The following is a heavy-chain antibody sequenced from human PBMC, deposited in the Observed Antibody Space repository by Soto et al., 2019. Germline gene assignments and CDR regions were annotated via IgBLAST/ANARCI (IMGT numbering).Heavy chain of an antibody. J-gene: IGHJ3*02. D-gene: IGHD1-26*01. Sequence: QVQLQESSPGLVKPSGTLSLTCAVSGGSISSSNWWSWVRQPPGKGLEWIGEIYHSGSTNYNPSLKSQVTIAVDKSNNQFSLKLSSVTAADTAVYYCARDILGGAGGRLSAFDIWGQGTMVTVSS. CDR1: GGSISSSNW. V-gene: IGHV4-4*02. CDR2: IYHSGST. CDR3: ARDILGGAGGRLSAFDI.